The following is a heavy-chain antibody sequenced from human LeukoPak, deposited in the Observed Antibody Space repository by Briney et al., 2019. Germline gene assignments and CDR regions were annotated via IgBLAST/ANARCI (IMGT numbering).Heavy chain of an antibody. CDR2: ISAYNGNT. CDR1: GYTFTSYG. CDR3: ARDYYGSGSYFNGWFDP. V-gene: IGHV1-18*03. D-gene: IGHD3-10*01. Sequence: ASVKVSCKASGYTFTSYGISWVRQAPGQGLEWVGWISAYNGNTNYAQKLQGRVTMTTDTSTSTAYMELRSLRSDDMAVYYCARDYYGSGSYFNGWFDPWGQGTLVTVSS. J-gene: IGHJ5*02.